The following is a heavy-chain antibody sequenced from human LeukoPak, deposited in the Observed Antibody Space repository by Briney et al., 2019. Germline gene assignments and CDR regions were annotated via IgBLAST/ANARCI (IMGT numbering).Heavy chain of an antibody. D-gene: IGHD2-8*01. CDR2: IYHSGST. CDR3: ARLYTTGSFDY. J-gene: IGHJ4*02. CDR1: GGSFSGYY. Sequence: PSETLSLTCAVYGGSFSGYYWSWIRQPPGKGLEWIGEIYHSGSTNYNPSLKSRVTISVDKSKNQFSLKLSSVTAADTAVYYCARLYTTGSFDYWGQGTLVTVSS. V-gene: IGHV4-34*01.